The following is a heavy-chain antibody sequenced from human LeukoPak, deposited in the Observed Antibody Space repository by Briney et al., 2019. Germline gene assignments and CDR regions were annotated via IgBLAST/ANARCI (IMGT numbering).Heavy chain of an antibody. Sequence: PGGSLRLSCAASGFTFSSYGMHWVREAPGKGLEWVAFIRYDGSNKYYADSVKGRFTISRDNSKNTLSLQMNSLRAPDTAVFYGARGTDSSGWYGAFHSWGQGT. V-gene: IGHV3-30*02. D-gene: IGHD6-19*01. J-gene: IGHJ4*01. CDR1: GFTFSSYG. CDR2: IRYDGSNK. CDR3: ARGTDSSGWYGAFHS.